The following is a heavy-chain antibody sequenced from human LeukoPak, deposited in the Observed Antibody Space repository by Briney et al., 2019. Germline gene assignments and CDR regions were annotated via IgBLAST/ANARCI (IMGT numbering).Heavy chain of an antibody. CDR2: IYHSGST. CDR1: GGSISSSNW. Sequence: PSETLSLTCAVSGGSISSSNWWSWVRQPPGKGLEWIGEIYHSGSTNYNPSLMSRVTISVDKSKNQFSLKLSSVTAADTAVYYCARDHQTTKVVPASNPIYYYYMDVWGKGTTVTVSS. V-gene: IGHV4-4*02. CDR3: ARDHQTTKVVPASNPIYYYYMDV. D-gene: IGHD2-2*01. J-gene: IGHJ6*03.